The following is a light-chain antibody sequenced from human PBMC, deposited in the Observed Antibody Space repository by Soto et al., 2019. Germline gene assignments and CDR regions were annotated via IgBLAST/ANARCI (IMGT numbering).Light chain of an antibody. CDR2: GAS. CDR3: QQYVSAAT. V-gene: IGKV3-20*01. CDR1: QSVSSSY. J-gene: IGKJ1*01. Sequence: EIVLTQSPGTLSLSPGERATLSCRASQSVSSSYLAWYQQKPGQAPRLLIYGASSRATGIPDRFSGSGSGTDFTLTISRLEPEDFAVYYCQQYVSAATFGQGTKVDSK.